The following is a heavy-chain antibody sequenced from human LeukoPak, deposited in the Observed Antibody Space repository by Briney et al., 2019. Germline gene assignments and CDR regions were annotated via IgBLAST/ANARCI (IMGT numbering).Heavy chain of an antibody. Sequence: GGSLRLSCAVSRFTFSSYAMSWVRQAPGKGLEWVSAISGSGGSTYYADSVKGRFTISRDNSKNTLYLQMNSLRAEDTAVYYCAKDTMLFTDYWGQGTLVTVSS. J-gene: IGHJ4*02. CDR3: AKDTMLFTDY. V-gene: IGHV3-23*01. CDR2: ISGSGGST. CDR1: RFTFSSYA. D-gene: IGHD3-10*01.